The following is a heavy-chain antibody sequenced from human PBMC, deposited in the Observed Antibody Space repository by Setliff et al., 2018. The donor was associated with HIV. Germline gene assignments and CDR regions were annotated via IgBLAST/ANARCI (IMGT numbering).Heavy chain of an antibody. Sequence: SVKVSCKASGVTFNYSFITWVRQAPGQGLEWMGGVVPTIHEATYAQKFQGRVTITADESAATVYMEMSGLTSEDTAIYYRARGADASGYFYREYSQHWGQGTLVTVSS. CDR3: ARGADASGYFYREYSQH. CDR2: VVPTIHEA. V-gene: IGHV1-69*13. CDR1: GVTFNYSF. J-gene: IGHJ1*01. D-gene: IGHD3-22*01.